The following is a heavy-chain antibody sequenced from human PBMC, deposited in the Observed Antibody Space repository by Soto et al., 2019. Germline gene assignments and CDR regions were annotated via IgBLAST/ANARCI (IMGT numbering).Heavy chain of an antibody. CDR1: GYTFTSYD. V-gene: IGHV1-8*01. J-gene: IGHJ3*02. CDR3: ASEMSRGAFDI. CDR2: MNPKSGNT. Sequence: QVQLVQSGAEVKKPGASVKVSCKTYGYTFTSYDLNWVRQATGQGHEWMGWMNPKSGNTAYAQKFQGRVTMTRNTPISTAYIELNSLRSEDTSVYYCASEMSRGAFDIWGHGTMVPVSS.